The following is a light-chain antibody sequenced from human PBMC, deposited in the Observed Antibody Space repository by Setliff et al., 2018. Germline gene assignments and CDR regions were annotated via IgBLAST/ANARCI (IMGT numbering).Light chain of an antibody. Sequence: QSALTQLASVSGFLGQSITISCTGTNSDVGSYNHFSWYQQHPGKAPKLMIYEVTMRPSGISNRFSGSKSGNAASLTISGLQAEDEAEYHCSSYVGSSTPHVFGTGTKVTVL. V-gene: IGLV2-23*02. J-gene: IGLJ1*01. CDR1: NSDVGSYNH. CDR2: EVT. CDR3: SSYVGSSTPHV.